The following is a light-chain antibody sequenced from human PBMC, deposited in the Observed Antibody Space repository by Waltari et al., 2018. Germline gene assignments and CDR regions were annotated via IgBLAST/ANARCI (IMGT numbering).Light chain of an antibody. CDR2: EVS. CDR3: SSYTTSSAPGV. V-gene: IGLV2-14*01. J-gene: IGLJ1*01. Sequence: QSALTQPASVSGSPGQSITISCSGTDSDVGAYDFVSWYQQHPGQAPHLIIYEVSNRPSGIANRFPASKSGNTASLTISGLQAEDEADYYCSSYTTSSAPGVFGTGTRVTVL. CDR1: DSDVGAYDF.